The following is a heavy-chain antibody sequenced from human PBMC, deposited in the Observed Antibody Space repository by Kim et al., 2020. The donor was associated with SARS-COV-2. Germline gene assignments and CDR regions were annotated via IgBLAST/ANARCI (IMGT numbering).Heavy chain of an antibody. D-gene: IGHD6-13*01. CDR1: GFTFNSFW. CDR2: IKHDGSQR. V-gene: IGHV3-7*03. Sequence: GGSLRLSCAASGFTFNSFWMHWVRQAPGKGLEWVANIKHDGSQRFYVDSVKGRFTISRDNARNSLYLQMNSLRAEDTAVYYCARTIGAAEDFWGQGNLVT. J-gene: IGHJ4*02. CDR3: ARTIGAAEDF.